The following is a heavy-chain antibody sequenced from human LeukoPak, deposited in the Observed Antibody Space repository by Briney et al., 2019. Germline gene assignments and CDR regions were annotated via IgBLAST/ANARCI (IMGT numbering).Heavy chain of an antibody. CDR1: GFTFSTYA. D-gene: IGHD6-13*01. CDR2: IWSDGSNR. V-gene: IGHV3-33*01. J-gene: IGHJ5*02. Sequence: GRSLRLSCAASGFTFSTYAMHWVRQAPGKGLEWVAVIWSDGSNRYYAESVKGRFTISKDNSKNTLFLQMNSLRAEDTAVYYCAGDRGAAPFDPWGQGALVTVSS. CDR3: AGDRGAAPFDP.